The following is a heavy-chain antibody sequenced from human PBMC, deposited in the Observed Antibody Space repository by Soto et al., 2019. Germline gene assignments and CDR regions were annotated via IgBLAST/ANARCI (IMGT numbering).Heavy chain of an antibody. V-gene: IGHV1-24*01. CDR1: GYTLTELS. J-gene: IGHJ5*02. CDR2: FDPEDGET. D-gene: IGHD3-22*01. Sequence: ASVKVSCKVSGYTLTELSMHGVRQATGKGLEWMGGFDPEDGETIYAQKFQGRVTMTEDTSTDTAYMELSSLRSEDTAVYYCATVAYYYDSSGYYGRFDPWGQGTLVTVSS. CDR3: ATVAYYYDSSGYYGRFDP.